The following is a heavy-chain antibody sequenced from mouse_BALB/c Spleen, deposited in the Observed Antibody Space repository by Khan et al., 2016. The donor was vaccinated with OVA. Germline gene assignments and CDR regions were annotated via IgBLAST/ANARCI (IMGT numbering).Heavy chain of an antibody. J-gene: IGHJ2*01. D-gene: IGHD1-1*01. CDR2: IWAGGST. Sequence: VELVESGPGLVAPSQSLSITCTVSGFSLTNYGIHWVRQPPGKGLEWLGVIWAGGSTNYNTALMSRPSISKDNSKSKAFLQTYSPQTDDKAMYYCARDNGSSSEYFNYWGQGTTLTVSS. CDR1: GFSLTNYG. V-gene: IGHV2-9*02. CDR3: ARDNGSSSEYFNY.